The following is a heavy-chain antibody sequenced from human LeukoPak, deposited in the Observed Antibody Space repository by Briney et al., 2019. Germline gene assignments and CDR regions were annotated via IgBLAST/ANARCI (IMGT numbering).Heavy chain of an antibody. Sequence: ASAKVSCKASGYTFTSYGISWVREAPGQGLEWMGWIRAYNGNTNYAQKLQGRVTMTTDTSTSTAYMELRSRRSDDTAVYYCARDVFSEQQWLRYWGQGTLVTVSS. D-gene: IGHD6-19*01. J-gene: IGHJ4*02. CDR2: IRAYNGNT. CDR3: ARDVFSEQQWLRY. V-gene: IGHV1-18*01. CDR1: GYTFTSYG.